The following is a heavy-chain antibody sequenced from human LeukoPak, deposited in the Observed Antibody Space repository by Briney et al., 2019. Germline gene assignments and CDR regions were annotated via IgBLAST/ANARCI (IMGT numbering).Heavy chain of an antibody. Sequence: GGSLRLSCAASGFTFSSYAMSWVRQAPGKGLEWVSAISGSGGSTYYADSVKGRFTISRDNSKNTLYLQMNSLRAEDTAVYYCAKAPSGSYYSSSFVCWGQGTLVTVSS. CDR1: GFTFSSYA. CDR3: AKAPSGSYYSSSFVC. V-gene: IGHV3-23*01. J-gene: IGHJ4*02. D-gene: IGHD1-26*01. CDR2: ISGSGGST.